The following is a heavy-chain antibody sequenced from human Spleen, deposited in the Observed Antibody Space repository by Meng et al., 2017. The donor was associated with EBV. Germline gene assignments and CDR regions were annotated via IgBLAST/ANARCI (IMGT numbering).Heavy chain of an antibody. CDR1: GFSLSTRGLG. D-gene: IGHD3-22*01. J-gene: IGHJ4*02. CDR3: AHSSVDYPFDY. CDR2: VYWDDEK. Sequence: QITLKESGPTLVNSTQTLTLTCTFSGFSLSTRGLGVGWIRQPPGKALEWLALVYWDDEKRYNPSLESRLTITKDTSKKQVVLTMTNMDPVDTATYFCAHSSVDYPFDYWGQGTLVTVSS. V-gene: IGHV2-5*02.